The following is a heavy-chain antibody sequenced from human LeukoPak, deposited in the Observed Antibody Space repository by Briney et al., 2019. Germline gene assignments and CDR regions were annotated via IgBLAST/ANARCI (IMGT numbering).Heavy chain of an antibody. Sequence: SETLSLTCTVSGGTIRSYCWSWVRQPPGKGLEWIGYIYSSGSTNYNHYLKSRVTMSVDTSKNQFSLKVSSVTAADTAVYYCARVFDSGSQAYFYYMDVWGKGTTVTISS. J-gene: IGHJ6*03. D-gene: IGHD3-10*01. CDR2: IYSSGST. V-gene: IGHV4-59*01. CDR3: ARVFDSGSQAYFYYMDV. CDR1: GGTIRSYC.